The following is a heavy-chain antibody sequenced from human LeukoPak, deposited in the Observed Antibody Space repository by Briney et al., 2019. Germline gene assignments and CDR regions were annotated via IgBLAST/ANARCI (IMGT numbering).Heavy chain of an antibody. D-gene: IGHD2-2*01. CDR1: GGSISSGGYY. Sequence: TLSLTCTVSGGSISSGGYYWSWIRQHPGKGLEWIGYIYHSGSTYYNPSLKSRVTISVDTSKNQFSLKLSSVTAADTAVYYCARVRYCSSTSCYSRAFDIWGQGTMVTVSS. CDR2: IYHSGST. CDR3: ARVRYCSSTSCYSRAFDI. V-gene: IGHV4-31*03. J-gene: IGHJ3*02.